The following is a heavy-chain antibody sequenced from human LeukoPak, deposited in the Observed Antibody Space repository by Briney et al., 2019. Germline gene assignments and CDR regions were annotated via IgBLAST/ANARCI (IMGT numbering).Heavy chain of an antibody. CDR3: TTGIKGFWSTTYYFDY. J-gene: IGHJ4*02. Sequence: PGGSLRLSCACSGFTFNNAWMNWVRQAPGRGLEWVGRIKSKTDGGTTDYAAPVKGRFTISRDDSKNTMYLQMNSLKGEDTAVYYCTTGIKGFWSTTYYFDYWRQGTLVTVSS. CDR2: IKSKTDGGTT. V-gene: IGHV3-15*01. D-gene: IGHD3-3*01. CDR1: GFTFNNAW.